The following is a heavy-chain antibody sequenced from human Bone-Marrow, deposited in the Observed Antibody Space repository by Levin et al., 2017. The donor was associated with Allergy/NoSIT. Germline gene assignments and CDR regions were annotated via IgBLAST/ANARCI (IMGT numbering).Heavy chain of an antibody. V-gene: IGHV2-5*02. CDR3: AHILPTWGSYRPFDY. CDR1: GFSLSTTGVG. Sequence: SGPTLVKPTQTLTLTCTFSGFSLSTTGVGVGWIRQPPGKALEWLALIYWDDDQRYSPSLKSRLTITKDTSKNQVVLTMTNMDPVDTATYFCAHILPTWGSYRPFDYWGQGTLVTVSS. D-gene: IGHD3-16*02. CDR2: IYWDDDQ. J-gene: IGHJ4*02.